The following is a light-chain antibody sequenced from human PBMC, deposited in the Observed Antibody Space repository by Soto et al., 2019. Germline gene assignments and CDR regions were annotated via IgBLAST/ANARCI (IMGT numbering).Light chain of an antibody. CDR2: DGT. CDR1: QHISDY. Sequence: DTRLTQSPSSLSASVGDRVTITCQASQHISDYLNWYQQKPGKAPKLLIYDGTKLETGVPSRFSGSGSGTEVTFTISSLQPEDTATYYCHQYFNLRTFGGGTKVEIK. CDR3: HQYFNLRT. V-gene: IGKV1-33*01. J-gene: IGKJ4*01.